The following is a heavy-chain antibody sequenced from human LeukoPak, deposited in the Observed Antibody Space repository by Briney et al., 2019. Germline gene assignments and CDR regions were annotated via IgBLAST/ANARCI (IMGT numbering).Heavy chain of an antibody. J-gene: IGHJ4*02. CDR3: ARDLWGCSSTSCYITYYFDY. Sequence: GASVKVSCKASGYRFSGNFIHWVRQAPGQGLEWMGWINPNSGGTNYAQKFQGRVTMTRDTSISTAYMELSRLRSDDTAVYYCARDLWGCSSTSCYITYYFDYWGQGTLVTVSS. CDR1: GYRFSGNF. CDR2: INPNSGGT. V-gene: IGHV1-2*02. D-gene: IGHD2-2*01.